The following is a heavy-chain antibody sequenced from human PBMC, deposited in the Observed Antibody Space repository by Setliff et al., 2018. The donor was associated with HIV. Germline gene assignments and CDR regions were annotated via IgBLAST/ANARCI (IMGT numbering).Heavy chain of an antibody. CDR2: ISSRSSTI. Sequence: GGSLRLSCAASGFTFSSYGMHWVRQAPGKGLEWVSSISSRSSTIYYADSVKGRFTISRDNARSALYLQMNSLRAEDTAVYYCAKDYLYYNLYNGSPVYGMDVWGQGTTVTVSS. CDR3: AKDYLYYNLYNGSPVYGMDV. J-gene: IGHJ6*02. V-gene: IGHV3-48*01. CDR1: GFTFSSYG. D-gene: IGHD3-3*01.